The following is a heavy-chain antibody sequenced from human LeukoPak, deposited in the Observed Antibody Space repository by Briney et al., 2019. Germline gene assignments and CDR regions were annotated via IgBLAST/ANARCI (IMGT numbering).Heavy chain of an antibody. Sequence: SVKVSCKASGGTFSSYAISWVRQAPGQGLEWMGGIIPIFGTANYAQKFQGRVTITTDESTSTAYMELSSLRSEDTAVYYCARRDLDTAMVTWAFDIWGQRTMVTVSS. CDR3: ARRDLDTAMVTWAFDI. D-gene: IGHD5-18*01. J-gene: IGHJ3*02. V-gene: IGHV1-69*05. CDR2: IIPIFGTA. CDR1: GGTFSSYA.